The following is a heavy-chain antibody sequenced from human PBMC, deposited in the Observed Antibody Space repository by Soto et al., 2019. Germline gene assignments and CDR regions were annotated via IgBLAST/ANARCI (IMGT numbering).Heavy chain of an antibody. CDR1: GFTFSSYG. D-gene: IGHD3-10*01. J-gene: IGHJ4*02. V-gene: IGHV3-30*18. Sequence: SPRLSCAASGFTFSSYGMHWVRQAPGKGLEWVAVISYDGSNKYYADSVKGRFTISRDNSKNTLYLQMNSLRAEDTAVYYCAKGPPGPLWFGEFDYWGQGTLVTVSS. CDR3: AKGPPGPLWFGEFDY. CDR2: ISYDGSNK.